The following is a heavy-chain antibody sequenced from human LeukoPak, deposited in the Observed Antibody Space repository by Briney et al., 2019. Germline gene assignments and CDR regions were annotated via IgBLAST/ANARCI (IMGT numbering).Heavy chain of an antibody. CDR3: ARDADLGATITGAFDI. CDR1: GFTFSSYW. Sequence: GGSLRLXCAASGFTFSSYWMSWVRQAPGKGLEWVANIKQDGSEKFYVDSAKGRFTVSRDNAKNSLSLQMDSLRAEATAVYYCARDADLGATITGAFDIWGQGATGVVSS. D-gene: IGHD5-24*01. V-gene: IGHV3-7*01. CDR2: IKQDGSEK. J-gene: IGHJ3*02.